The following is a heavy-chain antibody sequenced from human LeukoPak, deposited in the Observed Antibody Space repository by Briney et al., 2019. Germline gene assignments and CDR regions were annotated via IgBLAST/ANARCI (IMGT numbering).Heavy chain of an antibody. J-gene: IGHJ4*02. Sequence: ASVKVSCKASGYTFTGYYMHWVRQAPGQGLEWMGWINPNSGGANYAQKFQGRVTMTRDTSISTAYMELSRLRSDDTAVYYCARDLSGSYPTDYWGQGTLVTVSS. CDR1: GYTFTGYY. CDR3: ARDLSGSYPTDY. CDR2: INPNSGGA. V-gene: IGHV1-2*02. D-gene: IGHD1-26*01.